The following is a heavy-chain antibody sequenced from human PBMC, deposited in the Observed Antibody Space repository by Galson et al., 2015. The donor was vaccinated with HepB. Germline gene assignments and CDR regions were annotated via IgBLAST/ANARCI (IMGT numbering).Heavy chain of an antibody. CDR2: INHSGST. V-gene: IGHV4-34*01. Sequence: ETLSLTCAVYGGSFSGYYWSWIRQPPGKGLEWIGEINHSGSTNYNPSLKSRVTISVDTSKNQFSLKLSSVTAADTAVYYCARRGPTMVRGVIKGWFDPWGQGTLVTVSS. J-gene: IGHJ5*02. CDR3: ARRGPTMVRGVIKGWFDP. D-gene: IGHD3-10*01. CDR1: GGSFSGYY.